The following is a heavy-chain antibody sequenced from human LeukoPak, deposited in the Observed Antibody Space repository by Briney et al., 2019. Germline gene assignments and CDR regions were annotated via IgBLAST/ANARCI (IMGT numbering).Heavy chain of an antibody. CDR2: IYYSGST. V-gene: IGHV4-39*07. CDR3: ARFAGWPGRDWYFDL. CDR1: GGSISSSSYY. D-gene: IGHD6-19*01. Sequence: SETLSLTCTVSGGSISSSSYYWGWIRQPPGKGLEWIGSIYYSGSTYYNPSLKSRVTISVDRSKNQFSLKLSSVTAADTAVYYCARFAGWPGRDWYFDLWGRGTLVTVSS. J-gene: IGHJ2*01.